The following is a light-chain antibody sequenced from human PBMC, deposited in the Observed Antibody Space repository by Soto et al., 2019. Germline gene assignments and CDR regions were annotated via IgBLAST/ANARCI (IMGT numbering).Light chain of an antibody. CDR3: QQYGSTPVT. Sequence: EIVLTQSPGTLSLSPGERATLSCRASQSVSRSYLAWYQQKPGQAPRLLIYGASSRATGIPDRFSGSGSGADFTLTITRLEPEDFALYYCQQYGSTPVTFGGGTKVDIK. CDR1: QSVSRSY. V-gene: IGKV3-20*01. CDR2: GAS. J-gene: IGKJ4*01.